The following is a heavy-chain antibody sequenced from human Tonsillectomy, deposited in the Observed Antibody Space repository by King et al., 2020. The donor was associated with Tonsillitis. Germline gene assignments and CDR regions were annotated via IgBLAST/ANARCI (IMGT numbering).Heavy chain of an antibody. J-gene: IGHJ6*02. CDR1: GFTFSSYW. CDR3: GRNFEWRRCSCYREGGIDV. CDR2: INSDGSST. V-gene: IGHV3-74*01. Sequence: VQLVESGGGLVQPGGSLRLSCAASGFTFSSYWMYWVRQVPGKGLVWVSRINSDGSSTSFADSVKGRFTISRDNVKNRLYLQMNSLRVEDTAVYYCGRNFEWRRCSCYREGGIDVWGQGTTVTVSS. D-gene: IGHD2-15*01.